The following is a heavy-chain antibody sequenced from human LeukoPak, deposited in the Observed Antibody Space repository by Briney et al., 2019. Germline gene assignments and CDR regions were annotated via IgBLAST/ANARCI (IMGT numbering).Heavy chain of an antibody. CDR1: GFTFSSYE. CDR2: ISSSGSTI. V-gene: IGHV3-48*03. J-gene: IGHJ5*02. Sequence: GGSLRLSCAASGFTFSSYEMNWVRQAPGKGLEWVSYISSSGSTIYYADPVKGRFTISRDNAKNSLYLQMNSLRAEDTAVYYCARERICSGGSCPFDPWGQGTLVTVSS. CDR3: ARERICSGGSCPFDP. D-gene: IGHD2-15*01.